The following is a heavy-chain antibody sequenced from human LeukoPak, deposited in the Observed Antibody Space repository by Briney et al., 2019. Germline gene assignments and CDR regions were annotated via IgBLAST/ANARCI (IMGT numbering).Heavy chain of an antibody. CDR2: IYYSGST. D-gene: IGHD3-3*01. CDR3: AGKDFWSGYSVNY. Sequence: SETLSLTCTVSGGSVSSGSHYWNWIRQPPGKGLEWIGYIYYSGSTNYNPSLKSRVTISVDTSKNQFSLKLSSVTAADTAVYYCAGKDFWSGYSVNYWGQGTLVTVSS. V-gene: IGHV4-61*01. J-gene: IGHJ4*02. CDR1: GGSVSSGSHY.